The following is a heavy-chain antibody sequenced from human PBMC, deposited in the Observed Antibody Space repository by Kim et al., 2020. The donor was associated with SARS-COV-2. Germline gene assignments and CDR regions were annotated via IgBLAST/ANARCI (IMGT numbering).Heavy chain of an antibody. V-gene: IGHV1-69*04. CDR3: ASGGCSSTSCYTGYYYYYMDV. Sequence: SVKVSCKASGGTFSSYAISWVRQAPGQGLEWMGRIIPILGIANYAQKFQGRVTITADKSTSTAYMELSSLRSEDTAVYYCASGGCSSTSCYTGYYYYYMDVWGKGTTVTVSS. CDR2: IIPILGIA. J-gene: IGHJ6*03. CDR1: GGTFSSYA. D-gene: IGHD2-2*02.